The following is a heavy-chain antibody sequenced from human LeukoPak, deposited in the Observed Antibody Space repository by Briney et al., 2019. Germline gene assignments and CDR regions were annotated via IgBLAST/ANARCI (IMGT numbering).Heavy chain of an antibody. Sequence: GGSLRLSCAASGFTFSSYSMNWVRQAPGKGLEWVSYISSSSSTIYYADSVKGRFTISRDNSKNTPYLQMNSLRAEDTAVYYCARDPSYYYDSSGYANWGQGTLVTVSS. V-gene: IGHV3-48*01. CDR3: ARDPSYYYDSSGYAN. D-gene: IGHD3-22*01. CDR2: ISSSSSTI. CDR1: GFTFSSYS. J-gene: IGHJ4*02.